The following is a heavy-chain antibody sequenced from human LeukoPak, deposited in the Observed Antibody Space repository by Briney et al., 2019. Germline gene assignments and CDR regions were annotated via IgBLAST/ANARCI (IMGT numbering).Heavy chain of an antibody. CDR3: ARDQDSYGQDYYDSSGYYR. CDR1: GFTFSSYS. D-gene: IGHD3-22*01. CDR2: ISSSSSYI. V-gene: IGHV3-21*01. J-gene: IGHJ4*02. Sequence: PGGSLRLSCAASGFTFSSYSMNWVRQAPGKGLEWVSSISSSSSYIYYADSVKGRFTISRDNAKNSLYLQMNSLRAEDTAVYYCARDQDSYGQDYYDSSGYYRWGRGTLVTVSS.